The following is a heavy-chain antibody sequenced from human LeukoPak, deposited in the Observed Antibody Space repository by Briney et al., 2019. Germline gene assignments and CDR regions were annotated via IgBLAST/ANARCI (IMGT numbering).Heavy chain of an antibody. J-gene: IGHJ4*02. V-gene: IGHV4-4*02. CDR1: GDSINNNKW. D-gene: IGHD4-23*01. CDR2: IYHSGST. CDR3: AMGLAWKLDY. Sequence: GTLSLTCAVSGDSINNNKWWSWVRQSPGKGLEWIGEIYHSGSTNYNPSLKSRVTISVDNSKNQFSLKLGSVIAADTAVYYCAMGLAWKLDYWGQGTLVTVSS.